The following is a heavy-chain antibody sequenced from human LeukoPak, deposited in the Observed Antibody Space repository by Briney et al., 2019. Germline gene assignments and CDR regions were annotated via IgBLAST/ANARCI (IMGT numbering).Heavy chain of an antibody. CDR3: VKGGSSGWNYYFDH. Sequence: GGSLRLSCAASGFTFDDYAMPWVRQAPGKGLEWVSGISWNSGSIDYADSVKGRFTISRDNAKNSLYLQMKSLRGEDTALYYCVKGGSSGWNYYFDHWGQGTLVTVSS. V-gene: IGHV3-9*01. CDR1: GFTFDDYA. D-gene: IGHD6-19*01. CDR2: ISWNSGSI. J-gene: IGHJ4*02.